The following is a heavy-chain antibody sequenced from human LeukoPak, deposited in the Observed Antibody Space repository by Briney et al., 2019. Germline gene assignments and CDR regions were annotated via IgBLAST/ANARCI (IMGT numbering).Heavy chain of an antibody. CDR1: GLTFNVYS. D-gene: IGHD2-8*02. CDR3: ARVAVSGPTGWFDS. Sequence: GGSLRLSCAASGLTFNVYSMNWVRQAPGKGLEWVSYISSSSSSIYYADSVKGRFTISRDNVDNVVYLEMNGLRAEDTATYYCARVAVSGPTGWFDSWGQGTLVIVSS. CDR2: ISSSSSSI. J-gene: IGHJ5*01. V-gene: IGHV3-48*01.